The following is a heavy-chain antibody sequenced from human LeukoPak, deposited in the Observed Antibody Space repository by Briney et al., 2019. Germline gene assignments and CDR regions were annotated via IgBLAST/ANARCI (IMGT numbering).Heavy chain of an antibody. CDR1: GFTFSCYS. V-gene: IGHV3-21*01. Sequence: GGSLRLSCAASGFTFSCYSMNWVRQAPGKGLEWVSSISSSSSYIYYADSVKGRFTISRDNAKNSLYLQMNSLRAEDTAVYYCAREEYSSGWYHYYYMDVWGKGTTVTVSS. D-gene: IGHD6-19*01. J-gene: IGHJ6*03. CDR2: ISSSSSYI. CDR3: AREEYSSGWYHYYYMDV.